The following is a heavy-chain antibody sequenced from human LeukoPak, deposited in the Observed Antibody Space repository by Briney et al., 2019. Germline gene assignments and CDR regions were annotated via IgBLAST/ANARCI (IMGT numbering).Heavy chain of an antibody. J-gene: IGHJ3*02. D-gene: IGHD2-2*01. V-gene: IGHV3-23*01. CDR1: GSTLRNYI. CDR2: MSIIDDSI. Sequence: PGGSLRLSCVAPGSTLRNYIMTWVRQAQGKGLEWVSSMSIIDDSIYYADSVKGRFTISRDNSKSTLSLQMSSLRAEDTGVYYCAREGYTSDYAGAFDIWGQGSVVTVSS. CDR3: AREGYTSDYAGAFDI.